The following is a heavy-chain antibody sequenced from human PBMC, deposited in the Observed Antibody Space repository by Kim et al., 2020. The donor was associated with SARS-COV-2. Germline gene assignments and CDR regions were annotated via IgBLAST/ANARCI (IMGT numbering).Heavy chain of an antibody. CDR3: ARDFYSSGWYGTRGGPYFDY. Sequence: GGSLRLSCAASGFTFSSYGMHWVRQAPGKGLEWVAVIWYDGSNKYYADSVKGRFTISRDNSKNTLYLQMNSLRAEDTAVYYCARDFYSSGWYGTRGGPYFDYWGQGTLVTVSS. V-gene: IGHV3-33*01. CDR2: IWYDGSNK. CDR1: GFTFSSYG. J-gene: IGHJ4*02. D-gene: IGHD6-19*01.